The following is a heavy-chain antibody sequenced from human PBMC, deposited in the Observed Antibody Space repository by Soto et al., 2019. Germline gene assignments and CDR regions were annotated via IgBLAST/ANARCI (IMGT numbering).Heavy chain of an antibody. D-gene: IGHD3-22*01. CDR1: GGTFSSYA. CDR3: ARASRYSSGYYGIDDAFDI. Sequence: GASVKVSCKASGGTFSSYAISWVRQAPGQGLEWMGGIIPIFGTANYAQKFQGRVTITADESTSTAYMELSSLRSEDTAVYYCARASRYSSGYYGIDDAFDIWGQGTMVTVS. CDR2: IIPIFGTA. V-gene: IGHV1-69*13. J-gene: IGHJ3*02.